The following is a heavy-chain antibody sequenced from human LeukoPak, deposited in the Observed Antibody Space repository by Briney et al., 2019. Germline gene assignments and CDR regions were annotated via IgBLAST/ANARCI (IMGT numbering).Heavy chain of an antibody. CDR1: GFTFSGSA. J-gene: IGHJ5*02. Sequence: GGSLRLSCAASGFTFSGSAMHWIRQASGKGLEWVGRIRSKANSYATAYAASVKGRFTISRDDSKNTAYLQMNSLKTEDTAVYYCTRGSGSFDPWGQGTLVTVSS. V-gene: IGHV3-73*01. D-gene: IGHD3-10*01. CDR3: TRGSGSFDP. CDR2: IRSKANSYAT.